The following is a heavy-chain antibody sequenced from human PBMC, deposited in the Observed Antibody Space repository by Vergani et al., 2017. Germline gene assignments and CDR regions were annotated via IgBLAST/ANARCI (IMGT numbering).Heavy chain of an antibody. CDR2: IYYSGRT. V-gene: IGHV4-61*10. D-gene: IGHD3-22*01. CDR1: SPPLTPPSSP. CDR3: ARQGLLLPGNFDY. Sequence: QVQLQESVPGLFPPSHPLSLTSTLSSPPLTPPSSPFSSIPPPAGKALQSVWYIYYSGRTNYNPSLKSRVTISVDTSKNQFSLKLSSVTAADTAVYYCARQGLLLPGNFDYWGQGTLVTVSS. J-gene: IGHJ4*02.